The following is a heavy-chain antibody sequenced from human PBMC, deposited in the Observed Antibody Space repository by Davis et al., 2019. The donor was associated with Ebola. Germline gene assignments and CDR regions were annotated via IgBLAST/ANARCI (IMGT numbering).Heavy chain of an antibody. D-gene: IGHD2-8*02. J-gene: IGHJ3*02. CDR1: GYSFTTYW. V-gene: IGHV5-51*01. Sequence: GESLKISCKGSGYSFTTYWIGWVRQMPGKGLEWMGIIYPGDSDTRYSPSFQGQVTISADKSIKTAFLQWSSLKASDTARYYCATLRRTITGMDDAFDIWGQGTMVTVSS. CDR3: ATLRRTITGMDDAFDI. CDR2: IYPGDSDT.